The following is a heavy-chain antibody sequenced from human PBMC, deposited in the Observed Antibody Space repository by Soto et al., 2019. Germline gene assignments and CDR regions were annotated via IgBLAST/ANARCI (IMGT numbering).Heavy chain of an antibody. CDR1: GFTFSSYA. D-gene: IGHD6-19*01. CDR2: ITGSGDNT. J-gene: IGHJ4*02. Sequence: EVQLLESGGGLVQPGGSLRLSCAASGFTFSSYAMTWVRQAPGKGLEWVSTITGSGDNTYYADSVKGRFTISRDNSKNTLYLQMNSLRVEETAVYYCANRIAVTGPGRVNDYWGQGTLVTVSS. V-gene: IGHV3-23*01. CDR3: ANRIAVTGPGRVNDY.